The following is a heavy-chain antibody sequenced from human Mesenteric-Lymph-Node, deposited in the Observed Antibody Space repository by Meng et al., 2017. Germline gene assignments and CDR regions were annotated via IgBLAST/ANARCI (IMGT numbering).Heavy chain of an antibody. D-gene: IGHD5-24*01. CDR1: GSTFSDDY. CDR2: ISSSGSTI. J-gene: IGHJ2*01. CDR3: ARPQGDGYKWVRYFDL. V-gene: IGHV3-11*01. Sequence: QVALGGSGGGVAQPGRSLSLSCARSGSTFSDDYMSWIRQAPGKGLEWVSYISSSGSTIYYADSVKGRFTISRDNAKNSLYLQMNSLRAEDTAVYYCARPQGDGYKWVRYFDLWGRGTLVTVSS.